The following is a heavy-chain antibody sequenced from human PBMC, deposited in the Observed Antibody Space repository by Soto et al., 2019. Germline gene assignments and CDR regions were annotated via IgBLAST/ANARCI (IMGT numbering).Heavy chain of an antibody. V-gene: IGHV1-18*01. CDR3: ARDPHEFWTSYWFDP. CDR1: GYTFNTYG. CDR2: ISAYDGKT. D-gene: IGHD3-3*01. J-gene: IGHJ5*02. Sequence: ASVKVSCKTSGYTFNTYGINWVRQAPGQGLELMGWISAYDGKTTYAEKFQGRVTLTTDTSTSTAYVELRSLRSDDTAIYYCARDPHEFWTSYWFDPRGQGTPVTVSS.